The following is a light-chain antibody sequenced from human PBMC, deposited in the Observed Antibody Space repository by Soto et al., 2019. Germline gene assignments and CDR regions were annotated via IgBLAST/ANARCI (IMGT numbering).Light chain of an antibody. Sequence: QSALTQPPSASGSPGQSVTISCTGTSSDVGGYNYVSWYQQHPGEAPKLIIYEVTKRPSGVPDRFSGSKSGNTASLTVSGLQAEDEADYHCCSYAGNSNYVFGTGTKVTVL. CDR2: EVT. V-gene: IGLV2-8*01. CDR3: CSYAGNSNYV. CDR1: SSDVGGYNY. J-gene: IGLJ1*01.